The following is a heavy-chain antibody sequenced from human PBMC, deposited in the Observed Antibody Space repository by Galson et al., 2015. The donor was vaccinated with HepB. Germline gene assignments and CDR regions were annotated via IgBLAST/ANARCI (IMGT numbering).Heavy chain of an antibody. J-gene: IGHJ6*02. CDR2: IIPFFGTP. D-gene: IGHD2-2*01. CDR1: GGTFSNYA. CDR3: ALARDPNPTYYSSVNYGMDV. V-gene: IGHV1-69*13. Sequence: SVKVSCKASGGTFSNYAITWVRQAPGQGLEWMGGIIPFFGTPIYAQRFQGRVTITADESTTTAHMELSSLRSDDTAVFYCALARDPNPTYYSSVNYGMDVWGQGTTVTVSS.